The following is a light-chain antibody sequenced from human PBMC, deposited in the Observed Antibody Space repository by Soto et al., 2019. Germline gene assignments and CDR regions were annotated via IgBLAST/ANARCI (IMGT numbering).Light chain of an antibody. V-gene: IGKV3-20*01. CDR2: GAS. CDR3: QQYGSTPLT. Sequence: EIVLTQSPGTLPLSPGERATLSCRASQRVSRSYLAWYQQKPGQAPRLPIYGASSRATGIPDRFSGSGSGTDFTLTISRLEPEDFAVYYCQQYGSTPLTFGGGTKVEIK. J-gene: IGKJ4*01. CDR1: QRVSRSY.